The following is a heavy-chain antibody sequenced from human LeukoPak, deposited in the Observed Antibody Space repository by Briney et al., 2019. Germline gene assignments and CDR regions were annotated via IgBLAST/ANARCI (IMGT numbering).Heavy chain of an antibody. Sequence: GGSLRLSCAASGFTFSNYWMSWVRQAPGKGLEYVANIKQDGSETYYVDSVKGRFTISRDNAKSSLYLQMNSLRVEDTAVYYCGRDKGIMFFDNWGQGTLVTVSS. D-gene: IGHD2-21*01. V-gene: IGHV3-7*01. CDR3: GRDKGIMFFDN. CDR2: IKQDGSET. J-gene: IGHJ4*02. CDR1: GFTFSNYW.